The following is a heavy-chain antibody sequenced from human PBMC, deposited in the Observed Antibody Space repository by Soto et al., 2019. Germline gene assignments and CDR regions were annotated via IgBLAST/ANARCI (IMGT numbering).Heavy chain of an antibody. V-gene: IGHV3-21*01. CDR1: AFTFITYS. CDR2: ISSSSNYM. J-gene: IGHJ4*02. CDR3: ARGRYNTVTKTLT. D-gene: IGHD4-17*01. Sequence: PWLYXRLSGSSSAFTFITYSSILFRHAPGKGLEWVASISSSSNYMYYADSVKGRFTISRDNAKNSLYLQMNRLRVEDTGVYYCARGRYNTVTKTLTWGQGTLVNVS.